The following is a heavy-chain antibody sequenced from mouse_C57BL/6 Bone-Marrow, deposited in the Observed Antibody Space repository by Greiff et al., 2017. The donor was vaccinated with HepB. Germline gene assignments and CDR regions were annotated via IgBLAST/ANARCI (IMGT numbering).Heavy chain of an antibody. Sequence: EVKLQESGGDLVKPGGSLKLSCAASGFTFSSYGMSWVRQTPDKRLEWVATISSGGSYTYYPDSVKGRFTISRDNAKNTLYLQMSSLKSEDTAMYYCARPVMDNWGQGTSVTVSS. CDR3: ARPVMDN. CDR2: ISSGGSYT. V-gene: IGHV5-6*01. CDR1: GFTFSSYG. J-gene: IGHJ4*01.